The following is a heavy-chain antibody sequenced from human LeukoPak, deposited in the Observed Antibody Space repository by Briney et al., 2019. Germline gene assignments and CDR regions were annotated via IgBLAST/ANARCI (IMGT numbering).Heavy chain of an antibody. Sequence: SDTLSLTCAVYGGSFSGYYWSWIRQPPGKGLEWIGEINHSGSTNYNPSLKSRVTISVDTSKNLFSLKLSSVTAADTAVYYCARDFSGFDPWGQGTLVTVSS. CDR3: ARDFSGFDP. J-gene: IGHJ5*02. V-gene: IGHV4-34*01. D-gene: IGHD2-15*01. CDR2: INHSGST. CDR1: GGSFSGYY.